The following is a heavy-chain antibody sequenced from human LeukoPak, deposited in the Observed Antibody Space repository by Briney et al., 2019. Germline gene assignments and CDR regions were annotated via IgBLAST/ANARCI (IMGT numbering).Heavy chain of an antibody. CDR3: ARPARSGYSHAFDI. J-gene: IGHJ3*02. Sequence: GESLKISCKGSDYNFATYWIAWVRQMPGKGLEWMGIIYPGDSDTRYSPSFQGQVTISADKSISTAYLQWSSLKASDTAMYSCARPARSGYSHAFDIWGQGTMVTVSS. D-gene: IGHD3-22*01. V-gene: IGHV5-51*01. CDR2: IYPGDSDT. CDR1: DYNFATYW.